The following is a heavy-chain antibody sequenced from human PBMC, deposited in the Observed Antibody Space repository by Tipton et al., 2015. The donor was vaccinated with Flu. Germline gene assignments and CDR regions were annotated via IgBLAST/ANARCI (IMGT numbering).Heavy chain of an antibody. Sequence: TLSLTCAVSGYSISSGYYWGWIRQPPGKGLEWIGSIYHSGSTYYNPSLKSRVTISVDTSKNQFSLKLSSVTAADTAVYYCAREAYGTIFGVVYDYWGQGTLVTVSS. V-gene: IGHV4-38-2*02. J-gene: IGHJ4*02. D-gene: IGHD3-3*01. CDR1: GYSISSGYY. CDR3: AREAYGTIFGVVYDY. CDR2: IYHSGST.